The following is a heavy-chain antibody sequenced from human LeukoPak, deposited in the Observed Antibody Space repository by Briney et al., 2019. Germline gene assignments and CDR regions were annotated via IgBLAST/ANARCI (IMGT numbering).Heavy chain of an antibody. V-gene: IGHV4-59*11. CDR2: IYYSGST. CDR3: ARHYCSSTSCYYYYYYYMDV. Sequence: SETLSLTCTVSGGSISSHYWSWIRQPPGKGLEWIGYIYYSGSTNYNPSLKSRVTISVDTSKNQFSLKLSSVTAADTAVYYCARHYCSSTSCYYYYYYYMDVWGKGTTVTVSS. J-gene: IGHJ6*03. CDR1: GGSISSHY. D-gene: IGHD2-2*01.